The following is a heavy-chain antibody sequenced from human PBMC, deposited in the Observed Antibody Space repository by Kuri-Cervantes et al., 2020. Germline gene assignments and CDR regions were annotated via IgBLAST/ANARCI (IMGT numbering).Heavy chain of an antibody. CDR1: GGSTSSGGYS. CDR3: ARGVYDYVWGSYLPWFDP. V-gene: IGHV4-30-4*07. Sequence: SQTLSLTCAVSGGSTSSGGYSWSWIRQPPGKGLEWIGYIYYSGSTNYNPSLKSRVTISVDTSKNQFSLKLSSVTAADTAVYYCARGVYDYVWGSYLPWFDPWGQGTLVTVSS. D-gene: IGHD3-16*02. J-gene: IGHJ5*02. CDR2: IYYSGST.